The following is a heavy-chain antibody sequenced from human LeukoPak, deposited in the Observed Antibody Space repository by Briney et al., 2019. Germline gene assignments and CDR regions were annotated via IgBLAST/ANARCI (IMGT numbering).Heavy chain of an antibody. V-gene: IGHV3-9*01. CDR3: AKLSDSSGYYPFDY. J-gene: IGHJ4*02. CDR2: ISWNSGSI. CDR1: GFTFDDCA. D-gene: IGHD3-22*01. Sequence: GGSLRLSCAASGFTFDDCAMHWVRQAPGKGLEWVSGISWNSGSIGYADSVKGRFTISRDNAKNSLYLQMNSLRAEDTALYYCAKLSDSSGYYPFDYWGQGTLVTVSS.